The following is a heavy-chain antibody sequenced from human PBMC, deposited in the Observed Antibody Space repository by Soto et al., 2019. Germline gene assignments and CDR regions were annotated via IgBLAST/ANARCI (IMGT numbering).Heavy chain of an antibody. CDR1: GYTFTHYA. V-gene: IGHV1-3*01. CDR3: ARSPYSGSYYGPYDY. J-gene: IGHJ4*02. D-gene: IGHD1-26*01. Sequence: ASVKVSCMTSGYTFTHYAIHWVRQAPGQSLEWMGWINAGHGSTQYSPKFQGRASITRDTSATTASMELNNLRYEDTAVYFCARSPYSGSYYGPYDYWGQGTLVTVSS. CDR2: INAGHGST.